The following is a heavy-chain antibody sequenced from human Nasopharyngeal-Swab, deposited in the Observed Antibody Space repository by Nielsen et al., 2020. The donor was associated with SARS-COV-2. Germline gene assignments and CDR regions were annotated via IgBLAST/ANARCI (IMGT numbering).Heavy chain of an antibody. J-gene: IGHJ4*02. Sequence: WIRQPPGKGLEWVSSINSSSSYIYYADSVKGRSTISRDNAKNSLYLQMNSLRAEDTAVYYCASETLRYCSSTSCQDYWGQGTLVTVSS. CDR3: ASETLRYCSSTSCQDY. V-gene: IGHV3-21*01. CDR2: INSSSSYI. D-gene: IGHD2-2*01.